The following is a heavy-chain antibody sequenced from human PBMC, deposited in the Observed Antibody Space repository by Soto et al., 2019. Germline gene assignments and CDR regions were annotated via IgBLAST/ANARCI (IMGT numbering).Heavy chain of an antibody. CDR2: INHSGST. J-gene: IGHJ4*02. D-gene: IGHD6-13*01. V-gene: IGHV4-34*01. CDR3: VRDPAPKKAAAGTGFDN. CDR1: GGSFSGYY. Sequence: SETLSLTCAVYGGSFSGYYWSWIRQPPGKGLEWIGEINHSGSTNYNPSLKSRVTISVDTSKNQFSLKLTSVTAADTAVYYCVRDPAPKKAAAGTGFDNWGQGILVTVSS.